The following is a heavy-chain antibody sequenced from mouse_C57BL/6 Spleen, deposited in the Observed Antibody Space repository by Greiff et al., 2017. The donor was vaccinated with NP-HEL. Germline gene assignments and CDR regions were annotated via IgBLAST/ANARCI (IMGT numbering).Heavy chain of an antibody. Sequence: VKLQQSGAELVRPGTSVKLSCKASGYTFTSYWMHWVKQRPGQGLEWIGVIDPSDSYTNYNQKFKGKATLTVDTSSSTAYMQLSSLTSEDSAVYYCARGGRITTVDYWGQGTTLTVSS. CDR2: IDPSDSYT. CDR3: ARGGRITTVDY. J-gene: IGHJ2*01. D-gene: IGHD1-1*01. V-gene: IGHV1-59*01. CDR1: GYTFTSYW.